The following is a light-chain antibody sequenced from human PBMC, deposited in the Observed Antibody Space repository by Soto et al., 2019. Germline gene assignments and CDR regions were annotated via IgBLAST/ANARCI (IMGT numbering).Light chain of an antibody. CDR1: QTISSW. CDR2: KAS. V-gene: IGKV1-5*03. J-gene: IGKJ5*01. Sequence: DIQMTQSPSTLSGSVGDRVTITCRASQTISSWLAWYQQKPGKAPKLLIYKASTLKSGVPSRFSGSGSGTEFTLTISSLQSEDFAIYYCQQYNNWPAITFGQGTRLEI. CDR3: QQYNNWPAIT.